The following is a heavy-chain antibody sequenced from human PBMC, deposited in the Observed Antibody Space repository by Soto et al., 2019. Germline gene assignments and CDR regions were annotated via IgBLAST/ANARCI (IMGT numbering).Heavy chain of an antibody. CDR1: GFTFSSYG. V-gene: IGHV3-33*01. CDR2: IWYDGSNK. CDR3: ARVATGGEDAFDI. D-gene: IGHD3-10*01. J-gene: IGHJ3*02. Sequence: QVQLVESGGGVVQPGRSLRLSCAASGFTFSSYGMHWVRQAPGKGLEWVAVIWYDGSNKYYADSVKGRFTISRDNSKNTLYLKMNSLRAEDTAVYYCARVATGGEDAFDIWGQGTMVTVSS.